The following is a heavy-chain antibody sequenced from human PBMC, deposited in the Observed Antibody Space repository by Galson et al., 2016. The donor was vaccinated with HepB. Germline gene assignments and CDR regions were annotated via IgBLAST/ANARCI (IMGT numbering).Heavy chain of an antibody. CDR2: IYPGDSDI. Sequence: QSGAEVKKPGESLTISCTGSGYRFTTYWIGWVRQMPGKGLEWMGIIYPGDSDIRYSPSFQGQVTISADKSISTAYLQWSSLKASDTAMYYCAGTTYTSTWGFDYWGQGTLVTVSS. D-gene: IGHD2-2*01. J-gene: IGHJ4*02. CDR3: AGTTYTSTWGFDY. V-gene: IGHV5-51*01. CDR1: GYRFTTYW.